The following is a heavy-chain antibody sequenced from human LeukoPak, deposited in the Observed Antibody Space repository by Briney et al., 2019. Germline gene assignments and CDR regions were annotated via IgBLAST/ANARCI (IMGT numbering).Heavy chain of an antibody. CDR1: GASMTSNY. V-gene: IGHV4-59*12. CDR3: AGYSSSWYRKLDY. D-gene: IGHD6-13*01. CDR2: MYYIGST. J-gene: IGHJ4*02. Sequence: PSETLSLTCTVSGASMTSNYWSWIRQPPGKGLEWIAYMYYIGSTNYNPSLKSRVTISVDTSKNQFSLKLSSVTAADTAVYYCAGYSSSWYRKLDYWGQGTLVTVSS.